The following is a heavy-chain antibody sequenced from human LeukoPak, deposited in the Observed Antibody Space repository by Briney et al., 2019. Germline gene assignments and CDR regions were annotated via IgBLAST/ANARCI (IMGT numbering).Heavy chain of an antibody. CDR1: GFTFSSYA. V-gene: IGHV3-30-3*01. CDR3: ARDWSAAGTGGDL. CDR2: ISYDGSNK. D-gene: IGHD6-13*01. J-gene: IGHJ5*02. Sequence: PGGSLRLSCAASGFTFSSYAMHWVRQAPGKGLEWVAVISYDGSNKYYADSVKGRFTISRDNSKNTLYLQMNSLRAEDTAVYYCARDWSAAGTGGDLWGQGTLVTVSS.